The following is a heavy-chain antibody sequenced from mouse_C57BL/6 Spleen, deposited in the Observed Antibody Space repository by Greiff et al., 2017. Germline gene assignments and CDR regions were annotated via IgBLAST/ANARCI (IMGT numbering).Heavy chain of an antibody. J-gene: IGHJ1*03. CDR1: GYTFTSYW. D-gene: IGHD4-1*01. Sequence: QVQLQQPGAELVKPGASVKMSCKASGYTFTSYWITWVKQRPGQGLEWIGDIYPGSGSTNYNEKFKSKATLTVDTSSSTAYMQLSSLTSEDSAVYYCASGANWDVSWYFDVWGTGTTVTVSS. CDR3: ASGANWDVSWYFDV. CDR2: IYPGSGST. V-gene: IGHV1-55*01.